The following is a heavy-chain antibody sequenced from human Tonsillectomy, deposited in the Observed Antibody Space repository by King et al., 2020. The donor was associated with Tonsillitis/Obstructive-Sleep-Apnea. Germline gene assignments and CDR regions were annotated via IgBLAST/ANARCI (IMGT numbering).Heavy chain of an antibody. CDR1: GFTFSNYW. Sequence: VQLVQSGGGLVQPGGSLRLSCAASGFTFSNYWVYWVRQAPGKGLEWVANIKQDGSEKYYVDSVKGRFTISRDNAKNSLYLQMNSLRAEDTAVYYCARDKGGGWYFDLWGRGTLVTVSS. CDR3: ARDKGGGWYFDL. V-gene: IGHV3-7*03. CDR2: IKQDGSEK. J-gene: IGHJ2*01. D-gene: IGHD3-10*01.